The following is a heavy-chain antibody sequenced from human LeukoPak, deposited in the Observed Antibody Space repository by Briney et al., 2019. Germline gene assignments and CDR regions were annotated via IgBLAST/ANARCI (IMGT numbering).Heavy chain of an antibody. J-gene: IGHJ6*03. CDR1: GYTFTSYG. CDR3: ATSHPASYYTRCYYYYYMDV. D-gene: IGHD2-2*02. Sequence: GASVKVSCKASGYTFTSYGISWVRQAPGQGLEWMGWISAYNGNTNYAQKLQGRVTITADESTSTAYMELSSLRSEDTAVYYCATSHPASYYTRCYYYYYMDVWGKGTTVTISS. CDR2: ISAYNGNT. V-gene: IGHV1-18*01.